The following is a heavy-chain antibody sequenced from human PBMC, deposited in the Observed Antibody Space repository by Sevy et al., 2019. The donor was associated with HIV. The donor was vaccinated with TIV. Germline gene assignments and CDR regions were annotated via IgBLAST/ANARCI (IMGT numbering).Heavy chain of an antibody. V-gene: IGHV6-1*01. CDR3: ARELGGSTGGNDFDY. Sequence: SQTLSLTCAISGDSVSSNSAAWNWIRQSPSRGLEWLGRTYNSSKWYNDYAVSVKRRITINPDTSKNQFSLQLNAVTPEDTAVYYCARELGGSTGGNDFDYWGQGTLVTVSS. J-gene: IGHJ4*02. CDR1: GDSVSSNSAA. CDR2: TYNSSKWYN. D-gene: IGHD3-16*01.